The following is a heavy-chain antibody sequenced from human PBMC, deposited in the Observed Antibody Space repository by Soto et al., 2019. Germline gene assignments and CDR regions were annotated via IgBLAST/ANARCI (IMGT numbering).Heavy chain of an antibody. CDR3: ARAPPTYYYDSSGPLAFDY. V-gene: IGHV4-31*03. J-gene: IGHJ4*02. CDR1: GGSISSGGYY. Sequence: PSETMSLTCTVSGGSISSGGYYWSWIRQHPGKGLEWHGYIYYSGSTYYNPSLKSRVTISGDTSNNQFSLKLSSVTAADTAVYYCARAPPTYYYDSSGPLAFDYWGQGTLVSVS. D-gene: IGHD3-22*01. CDR2: IYYSGST.